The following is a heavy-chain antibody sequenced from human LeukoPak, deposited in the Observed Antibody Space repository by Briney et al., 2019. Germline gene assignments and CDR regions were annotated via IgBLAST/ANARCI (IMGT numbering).Heavy chain of an antibody. J-gene: IGHJ4*02. CDR3: ARGHEGYYYDSSGPVDY. CDR1: GFTFSSYS. Sequence: PGGSLRLSCAASGFTFSSYSMNWVRQAPGKGLEWVSYISTSSSTIYYADSVKGRFTISRDNAKNSLYLQMNSLRAEDTAVYYCARGHEGYYYDSSGPVDYWGQGTLVTVSS. CDR2: ISTSSSTI. V-gene: IGHV3-48*01. D-gene: IGHD3-22*01.